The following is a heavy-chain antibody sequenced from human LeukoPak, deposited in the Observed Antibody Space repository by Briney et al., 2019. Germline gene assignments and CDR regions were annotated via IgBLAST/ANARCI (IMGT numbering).Heavy chain of an antibody. Sequence: GESLKISCKGSGYSFTSYWIGWVRQMPGKGLEWMGIIYPGDSDTRYSPSFQGQVTISADKSISTAYLQWSSLKASDTAMYYCARQVWWLLPRPRSPFYYFDYWGQGTLVTVSS. V-gene: IGHV5-51*01. CDR3: ARQVWWLLPRPRSPFYYFDY. CDR2: IYPGDSDT. D-gene: IGHD5-12*01. J-gene: IGHJ4*02. CDR1: GYSFTSYW.